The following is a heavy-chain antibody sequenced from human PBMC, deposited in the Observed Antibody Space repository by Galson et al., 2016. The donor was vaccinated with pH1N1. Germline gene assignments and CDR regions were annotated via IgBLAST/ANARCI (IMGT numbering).Heavy chain of an antibody. D-gene: IGHD6-19*01. Sequence: LSLTCAVYGGSFRGYYWSWIRQSPAKGLEWIGEINHGGSTNYNPSLEGRVALSLDTSKNQFSLRLMAVTAADTAVYFCARHSTSGFPTVEVAARRRPFDVWGQGTLVTVSS. CDR1: GGSFRGYY. CDR3: ARHSTSGFPTVEVAARRRPFDV. V-gene: IGHV4-34*01. J-gene: IGHJ3*01. CDR2: INHGGST.